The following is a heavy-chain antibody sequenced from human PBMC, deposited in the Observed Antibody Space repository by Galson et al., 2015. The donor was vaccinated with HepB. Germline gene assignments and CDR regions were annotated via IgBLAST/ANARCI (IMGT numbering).Heavy chain of an antibody. CDR2: ISGSGDNT. CDR1: GFTFSSYV. Sequence: SLRLSCAVSGFTFSSYVMSWVRQAPGKGLEWVSSISGSGDNTYYADSVKGRFTISRDNSKNTLYLQMSSLRGEDTAVYYCAKECSSSNCYIDYWGQGTLVTVSS. CDR3: AKECSSSNCYIDY. V-gene: IGHV3-23*01. D-gene: IGHD2-2*01. J-gene: IGHJ4*02.